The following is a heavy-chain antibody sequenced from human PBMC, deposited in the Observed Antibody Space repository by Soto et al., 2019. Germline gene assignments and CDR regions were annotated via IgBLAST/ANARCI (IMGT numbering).Heavy chain of an antibody. J-gene: IGHJ5*02. CDR3: AKDPPSPWTANWVDP. D-gene: IGHD1-1*01. Sequence: WGSLRLSCAASGFNFNTFAIILIRHAPCKCLEWVSHISSSGGSRDYADSVRGRFTISRDNSKHVLFLQMNSLRADDTATYYCAKDPPSPWTANWVDPWGKGTLVTVSS. V-gene: IGHV3-23*01. CDR1: GFNFNTFA. CDR2: ISSSGGSR.